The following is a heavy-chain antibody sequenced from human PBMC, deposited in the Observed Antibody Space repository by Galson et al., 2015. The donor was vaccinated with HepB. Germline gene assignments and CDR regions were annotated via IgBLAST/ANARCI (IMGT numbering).Heavy chain of an antibody. D-gene: IGHD3-16*01. Sequence: SVKVSCKASGYTFTGYYMHWVRQAPGQGLEWMGRINPNSGGTNYAQKFQGRVTMTRDTSISTAYMELSRLRSDDTAVYYCARVRSGSYGDAFDIWGQGTMVTVSS. CDR3: ARVRSGSYGDAFDI. CDR1: GYTFTGYY. CDR2: INPNSGGT. J-gene: IGHJ3*02. V-gene: IGHV1-2*06.